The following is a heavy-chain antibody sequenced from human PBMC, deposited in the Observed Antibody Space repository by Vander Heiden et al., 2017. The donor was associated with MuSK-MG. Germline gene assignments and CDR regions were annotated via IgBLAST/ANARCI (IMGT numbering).Heavy chain of an antibody. CDR2: IYPGDSDT. D-gene: IGHD3-10*01. Sequence: EVQLVQSGAEVKKHGESLKISCKGSGYNFSTYWVGWGRQMPGKGLEWMGIIYPGDSDTRYSPSFQGQVTISADKSINTAYLQWSSLKAPDTAMYYCARSGVFRGIREIDYWGQGTLVTVSS. V-gene: IGHV5-51*01. CDR1: GYNFSTYW. CDR3: ARSGVFRGIREIDY. J-gene: IGHJ4*02.